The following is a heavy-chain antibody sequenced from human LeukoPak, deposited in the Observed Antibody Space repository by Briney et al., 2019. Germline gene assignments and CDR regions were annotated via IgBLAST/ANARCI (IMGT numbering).Heavy chain of an antibody. V-gene: IGHV3-7*01. CDR2: INQDGSKE. J-gene: IGHJ4*02. D-gene: IGHD5-12*01. Sequence: HSGRSLRLSCAASGFTFSSYAMHWVRQAPGKGLEWVAHINQDGSKEYYMDSVKARFTISRDNAKNSLSLQMNSLRAEDTAVYYCVRDGGVSGYDLLDYWGQGTLVTVSS. CDR1: GFTFSSYA. CDR3: VRDGGVSGYDLLDY.